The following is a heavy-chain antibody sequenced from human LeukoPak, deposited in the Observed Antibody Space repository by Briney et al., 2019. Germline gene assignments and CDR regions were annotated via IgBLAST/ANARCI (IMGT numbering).Heavy chain of an antibody. CDR3: ARVVTYYYYMDV. V-gene: IGHV4-59*11. J-gene: IGHJ6*03. CDR2: IYYSGST. D-gene: IGHD1-26*01. CDR1: GGSISSHY. Sequence: SETLSLTCTVSGGSISSHYWSWIRQPPGKGLEWIGYIYYSGSTNYNPSLKSRVTTSVDTSKNQFSLKLSSVTAADAAVYYCARVVTYYYYMDVWGKGTTVTVSS.